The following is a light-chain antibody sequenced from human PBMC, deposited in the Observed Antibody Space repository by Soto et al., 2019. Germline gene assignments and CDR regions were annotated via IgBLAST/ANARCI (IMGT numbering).Light chain of an antibody. CDR3: QQYDAWPVT. V-gene: IGKV3-15*01. CDR2: DAF. CDR1: QSVHSN. J-gene: IGKJ4*01. Sequence: EIVMTQSPATLSVSPGERATLSCRASQSVHSNLAWFQQKPGQAPRLLIYDAFIRAADVPARFSGSGSGTEFTLTITSLQSEDFAVYYCQQYDAWPVTFGGGTKVDIK.